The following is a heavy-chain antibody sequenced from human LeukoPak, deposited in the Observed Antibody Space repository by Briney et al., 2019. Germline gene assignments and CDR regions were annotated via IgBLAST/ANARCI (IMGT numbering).Heavy chain of an antibody. CDR1: GFTFSSYW. Sequence: GGSLRLSCAASGFTFSSYWMSWVRQAPGKGLEWVANIKQDGSEKYYVDSVKGRFTISRDNAKNSLYLQMNSLRAEDTAVYYCAREWDYDSSGYYPFFWGQGTLVTVSS. D-gene: IGHD3-22*01. CDR2: IKQDGSEK. J-gene: IGHJ4*02. V-gene: IGHV3-7*01. CDR3: AREWDYDSSGYYPFF.